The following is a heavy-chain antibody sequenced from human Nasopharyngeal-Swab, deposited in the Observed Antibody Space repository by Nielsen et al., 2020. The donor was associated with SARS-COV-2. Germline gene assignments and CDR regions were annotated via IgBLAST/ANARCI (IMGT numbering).Heavy chain of an antibody. CDR2: IYYSGST. Sequence: SETLSLTCTVSGGSISSYYWSWIRQPPGKGLEWIGYIYYSGSTNCNPSLKSRVTISVDTSKNQFSLKLSSVTAADTAVYYCARGDYYDSTFDYWGQGTLVTVSS. V-gene: IGHV4-59*13. CDR3: ARGDYYDSTFDY. J-gene: IGHJ4*02. CDR1: GGSISSYY. D-gene: IGHD3-22*01.